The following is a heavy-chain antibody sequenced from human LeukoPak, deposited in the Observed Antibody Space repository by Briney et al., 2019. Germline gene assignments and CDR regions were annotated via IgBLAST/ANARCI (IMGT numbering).Heavy chain of an antibody. Sequence: QPGRSLRLSCAASGFTFSSYGMHWVRQAPGKGLEWVAVISNDGSNKYYADSVKGRFTISRDNSKNTRYLQMNSLRAEDTAVYYCAKDYYVRTERPQIDYWGQGTLVTVSS. J-gene: IGHJ4*02. D-gene: IGHD3-10*02. CDR3: AKDYYVRTERPQIDY. CDR2: ISNDGSNK. V-gene: IGHV3-30*18. CDR1: GFTFSSYG.